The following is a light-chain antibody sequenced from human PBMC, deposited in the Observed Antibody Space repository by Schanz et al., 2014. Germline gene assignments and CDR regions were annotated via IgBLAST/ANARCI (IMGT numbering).Light chain of an antibody. J-gene: IGLJ2*01. V-gene: IGLV2-14*03. CDR3: NSYTSITSYVV. CDR1: GSDIGGYNY. Sequence: QSALTQPASVSGSPGQSVTISCTGTGSDIGGYNYVSWYQHHPGNAPKLIIFDVSDRPSGISHRFSGSKSGNTASLVISGLQAEDEADYYCNSYTSITSYVVFGGGTKLTVL. CDR2: DVS.